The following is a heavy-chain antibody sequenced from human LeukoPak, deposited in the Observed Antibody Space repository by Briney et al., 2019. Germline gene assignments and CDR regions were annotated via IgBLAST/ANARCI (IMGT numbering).Heavy chain of an antibody. J-gene: IGHJ3*02. V-gene: IGHV3-7*04. CDR3: ARDYSCAFDI. CDR1: GFTFTSYW. D-gene: IGHD2-15*01. CDR2: IKQDGSEK. Sequence: AGSLRLSCAASGFTFTSYWMSWVRQAPGRGLEWVANIKQDGSEKYYVDSVKRRLTISRDNAKNPLYLQMNSLRAEDTAVYYCARDYSCAFDIWGQGTMFSVSS.